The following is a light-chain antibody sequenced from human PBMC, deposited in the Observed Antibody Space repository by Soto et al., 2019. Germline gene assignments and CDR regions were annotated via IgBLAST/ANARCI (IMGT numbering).Light chain of an antibody. CDR3: QQYNDWPLT. J-gene: IGKJ1*01. CDR1: QSVSSN. V-gene: IGKV3-15*01. Sequence: EIVMTQSPVTLSVSPGERATLSCRASQSVSSNLAWYQQKPGQAPSLLIYGAFTRATGIPARFSGTGSGTEFTLTISSPQSEDFALYYCQQYNDWPLTFGQGTKVDIK. CDR2: GAF.